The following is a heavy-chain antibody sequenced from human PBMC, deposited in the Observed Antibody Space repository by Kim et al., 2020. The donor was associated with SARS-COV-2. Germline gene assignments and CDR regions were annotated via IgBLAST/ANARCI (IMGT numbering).Heavy chain of an antibody. CDR3: ARGPGYGDYYFDY. CDR1: GGSFSGYY. D-gene: IGHD4-17*01. V-gene: IGHV4-34*01. CDR2: INHSGST. Sequence: SETLSLTCAVYGGSFSGYYWSWIRQPPGKGLEWIGEINHSGSTNYNPSLKSRVTISVDTSKNQFSLKLSSVTAADTAVYYCARGPGYGDYYFDYWGQGTL. J-gene: IGHJ4*02.